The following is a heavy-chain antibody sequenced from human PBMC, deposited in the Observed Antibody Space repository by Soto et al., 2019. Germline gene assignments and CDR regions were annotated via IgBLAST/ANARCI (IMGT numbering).Heavy chain of an antibody. CDR2: IKQDGSEK. J-gene: IGHJ3*02. CDR1: GFTFSSYW. Sequence: GGSLGLSCAASGFTFSSYWMSWVRQAPGKGLEWVANIKQDGSEKYYVDSVKGRFTISRDNAKNSLYLQMNSLRAEDTAVYYCARNPGYCSSTSCYSYAIFGVVTNDAFDIWGQGTMVTVSS. D-gene: IGHD2-2*02. V-gene: IGHV3-7*01. CDR3: ARNPGYCSSTSCYSYAIFGVVTNDAFDI.